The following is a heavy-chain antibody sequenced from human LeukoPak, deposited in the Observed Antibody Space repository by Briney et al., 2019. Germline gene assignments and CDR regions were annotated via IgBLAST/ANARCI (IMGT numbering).Heavy chain of an antibody. V-gene: IGHV4-39*01. CDR1: GGSISSSSYY. CDR3: ARLRYYDILTGYYYFDY. J-gene: IGHJ4*02. Sequence: PSETLSLTCTVSGGSISSSSYYWGWIRQPPGKGLEWIGSIYYSGGTYYNPSLKSRVTISVDTSKNQFSLKLSSVTAADTAVYYCARLRYYDILTGYYYFDYWGQGTLVTVSS. CDR2: IYYSGGT. D-gene: IGHD3-9*01.